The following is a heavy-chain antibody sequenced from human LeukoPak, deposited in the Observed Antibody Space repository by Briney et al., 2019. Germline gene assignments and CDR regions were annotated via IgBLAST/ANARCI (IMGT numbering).Heavy chain of an antibody. Sequence: SVKVSCKASGGTFSSYAISWVRQAPGQGLEWMGRIIPIFGTANYAQKFQGRVTITTDESTSTAYMELSSLRSEDTAVYYCARGDYGGNSDRWGPLSGLNWFDPWGQGTLLTVSS. J-gene: IGHJ5*02. CDR3: ARGDYGGNSDRWGPLSGLNWFDP. CDR1: GGTFSSYA. D-gene: IGHD4-23*01. CDR2: IIPIFGTA. V-gene: IGHV1-69*05.